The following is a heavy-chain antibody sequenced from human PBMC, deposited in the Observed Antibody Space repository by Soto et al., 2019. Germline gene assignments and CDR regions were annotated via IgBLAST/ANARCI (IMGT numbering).Heavy chain of an antibody. CDR2: IIPIFGTA. Sequence: ASVKVSCKASGGTFSSYAISWVRQAPGQGLEWMGGIIPIFGTANYAQKFQGRVTITADESTSTAYMELSSLRSEDTAVYYCARDYYRYGHYAGYYYGMDVWGQGTTVTVSS. V-gene: IGHV1-69*13. CDR1: GGTFSSYA. J-gene: IGHJ6*02. CDR3: ARDYYRYGHYAGYYYGMDV. D-gene: IGHD4-17*01.